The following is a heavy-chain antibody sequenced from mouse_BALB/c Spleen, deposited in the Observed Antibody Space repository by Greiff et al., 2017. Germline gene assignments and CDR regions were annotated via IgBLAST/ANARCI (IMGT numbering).Heavy chain of an antibody. CDR3: ARDGSGNWYFDV. Sequence: EVMLVESGGGLVQPGGSRKLSCAASGFTFSDYGMAWVRQAPGKGPEWVAFISNLAYSIYYADTVTGRFTISRENAKNTLYLEMSSLRSEDTAMYYCARDGSGNWYFDVWGAGTTVTVSS. CDR1: GFTFSDYG. D-gene: IGHD4-1*01. CDR2: ISNLAYSI. V-gene: IGHV5-15*02. J-gene: IGHJ1*01.